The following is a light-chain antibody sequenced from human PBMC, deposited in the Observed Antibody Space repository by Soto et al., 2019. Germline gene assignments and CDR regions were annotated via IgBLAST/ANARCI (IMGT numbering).Light chain of an antibody. CDR3: AAWDDSLSGWV. J-gene: IGLJ3*02. CDR2: SND. CDR1: SSNIGSNI. Sequence: QSVLTQPPSASGTPGQRVTISCSGSSSNIGSNIVNWYQQLPGTAPKLLIYSNDQRPSGVPDRFSGSKSGTSVSLAISGLQSEDEADYYCAAWDDSLSGWVIGGGTKL. V-gene: IGLV1-44*01.